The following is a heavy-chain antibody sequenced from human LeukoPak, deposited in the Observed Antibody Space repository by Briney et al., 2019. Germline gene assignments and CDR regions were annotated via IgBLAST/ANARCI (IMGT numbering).Heavy chain of an antibody. Sequence: ASVKVSCKASGYTFTGYYMHWVRQAPGQGLEWMGWVNPNSGGTNYAQKFQGRVTMTRDTSISTAYMELSRVRSDDTAVYYCASARYYYDSSGYSFDYWGQGTLVAVSS. V-gene: IGHV1-2*02. CDR2: VNPNSGGT. D-gene: IGHD3-22*01. CDR1: GYTFTGYY. J-gene: IGHJ4*02. CDR3: ASARYYYDSSGYSFDY.